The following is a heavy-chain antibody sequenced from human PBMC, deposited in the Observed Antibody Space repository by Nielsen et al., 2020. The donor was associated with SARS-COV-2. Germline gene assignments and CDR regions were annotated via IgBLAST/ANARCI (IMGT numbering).Heavy chain of an antibody. Sequence: SETLSLTCTVSGGSVSSGSYYWSWIRQPPGKGLEWIGYIYYSGSTNYNPSLKSRVTISVDTSKNQFSLKLSSVTAADTAVYYCARHCSSTSCYPSYYYYGMDVWGQGTTVTVSS. CDR3: ARHCSSTSCYPSYYYYGMDV. CDR2: IYYSGST. J-gene: IGHJ6*02. V-gene: IGHV4-61*01. D-gene: IGHD2-2*01. CDR1: GGSVSSGSYY.